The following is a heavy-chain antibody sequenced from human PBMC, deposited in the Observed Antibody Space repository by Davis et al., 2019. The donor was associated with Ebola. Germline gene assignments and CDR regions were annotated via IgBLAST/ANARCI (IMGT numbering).Heavy chain of an antibody. D-gene: IGHD3-10*01. CDR2: VKQDGSDT. CDR3: ATLPGGRGMDV. J-gene: IGHJ6*02. Sequence: GGSLRLSCAASGFTFGDYFMSWIRQAPGKGLEWVANVKQDGSDTYYVDSVKGRFIISRDNTKNSIYLEMNDLRVDDTAVYYCATLPGGRGMDVWGQGTTVTVSS. V-gene: IGHV3-7*01. CDR1: GFTFGDYF.